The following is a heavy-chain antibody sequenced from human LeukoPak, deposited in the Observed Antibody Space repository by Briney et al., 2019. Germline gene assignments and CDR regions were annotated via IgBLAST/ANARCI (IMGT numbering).Heavy chain of an antibody. CDR2: VTHSGST. CDR3: ARVMTYYFGEGSYGHLSVPGTIDY. Sequence: SETLSLTCAVYGDSLSGYYWTWIRQPPGKGLEWIGEVTHSGSTNYTPSLKSRVTISVDTSKNQFSLKLSSVTAADTAVYYCARVMTYYFGEGSYGHLSVPGTIDYWGQGTLVTVSS. J-gene: IGHJ4*02. D-gene: IGHD3-10*01. V-gene: IGHV4-34*01. CDR1: GDSLSGYY.